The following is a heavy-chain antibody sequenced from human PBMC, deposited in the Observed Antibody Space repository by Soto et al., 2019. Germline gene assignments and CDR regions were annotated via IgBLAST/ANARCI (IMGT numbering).Heavy chain of an antibody. D-gene: IGHD3-9*01. Sequence: GGSLRLSCAASGFTFSNAWMSWVRQAPGKGLEWVGHIKSKTDGGTTDYAAPVKVRFTISRDDSKNTLYLQMNSLKTEDTAVYYCTTELGDYDILTGYYIGAFDIWGQGTMVTVSS. J-gene: IGHJ3*02. CDR3: TTELGDYDILTGYYIGAFDI. CDR1: GFTFSNAW. V-gene: IGHV3-15*01. CDR2: IKSKTDGGTT.